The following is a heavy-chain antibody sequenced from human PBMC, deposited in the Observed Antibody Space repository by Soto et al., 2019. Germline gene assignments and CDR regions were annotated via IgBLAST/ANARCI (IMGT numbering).Heavy chain of an antibody. CDR3: AKGGYYYDSSGSKMSYYFDY. D-gene: IGHD3-22*01. V-gene: IGHV3-23*01. CDR1: GFTFSSYA. J-gene: IGHJ4*02. Sequence: EVQLLESGGGLVQPGGSLRLSCAASGFTFSSYAMSWVRQAPGKGLEWVSAISGSGGSTYYADSVKGRFTISRDNSKNPLYRQRNSLRAEDTAVYYCAKGGYYYDSSGSKMSYYFDYWGQGTLVTVSS. CDR2: ISGSGGST.